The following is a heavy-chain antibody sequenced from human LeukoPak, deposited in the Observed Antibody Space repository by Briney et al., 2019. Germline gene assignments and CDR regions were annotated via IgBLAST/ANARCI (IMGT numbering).Heavy chain of an antibody. V-gene: IGHV3-53*01. CDR1: GFSVSSNY. D-gene: IGHD6-19*01. Sequence: PGGSLRLSCAASGFSVSSNYMSWVRQAPGKGLEWVSVLYSGGSTYYADSVKGRFTISRDDSKHTLYLLMNSLRGDDTAVYYCARGISTSGWLDYWGQGTLVTVSS. CDR3: ARGISTSGWLDY. J-gene: IGHJ4*02. CDR2: LYSGGST.